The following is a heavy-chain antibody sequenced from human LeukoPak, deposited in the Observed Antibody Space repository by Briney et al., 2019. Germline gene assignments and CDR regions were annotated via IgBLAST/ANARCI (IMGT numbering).Heavy chain of an antibody. D-gene: IGHD3-3*01. CDR2: IKSKTDGGTT. CDR3: TTESVRFLEGS. Sequence: GGSLRLSCAASGFTFSNAWMSWVRQAPGKGLEWVGRIKSKTDGGTTDYAAPVKGRFTISRDDSKNPLYLQMNSLKTEDTAVYYCTTESVRFLEGSWGQGNPGHRLL. J-gene: IGHJ5*02. CDR1: GFTFSNAW. V-gene: IGHV3-15*01.